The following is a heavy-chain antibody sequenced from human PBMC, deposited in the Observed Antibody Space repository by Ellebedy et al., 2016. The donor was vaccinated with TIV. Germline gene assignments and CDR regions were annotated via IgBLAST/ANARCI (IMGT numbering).Heavy chain of an antibody. Sequence: ASVKVSCKASGGTFSSYAISWVRQAPGQGLEWMGWINPNSGDTNYAQKFQGRVTMTRDTSISTAYMELSRLRSDDTAVYYCARGPRGIAVALDYWGQGTLVTVSS. CDR3: ARGPRGIAVALDY. V-gene: IGHV1-2*02. D-gene: IGHD6-19*01. CDR1: GGTFSSYA. CDR2: INPNSGDT. J-gene: IGHJ4*02.